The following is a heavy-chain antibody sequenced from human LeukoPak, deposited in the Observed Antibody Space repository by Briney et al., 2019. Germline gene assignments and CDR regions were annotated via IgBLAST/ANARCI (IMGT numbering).Heavy chain of an antibody. V-gene: IGHV1-18*04. D-gene: IGHD6-25*01. Sequence: ASVTVSCKASGYTFTSYGISWVRQAPGQGLEWMGWISAYNGNTNYAQKLQGRVTMTTGTSTSTAYMELRSLRSDDTAVYYCATTFIAADAFDIWGQGTMVTVSS. CDR1: GYTFTSYG. CDR3: ATTFIAADAFDI. J-gene: IGHJ3*02. CDR2: ISAYNGNT.